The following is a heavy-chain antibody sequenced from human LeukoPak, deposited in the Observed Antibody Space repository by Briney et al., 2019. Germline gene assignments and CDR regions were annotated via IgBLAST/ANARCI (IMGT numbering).Heavy chain of an antibody. V-gene: IGHV3-30*02. J-gene: IGHJ4*02. CDR2: IRYDGSNK. CDR1: GFTFSSYG. CDR3: AKEHSYYDFWSGSMTPDYYFDY. Sequence: GSLRLSCAASGFTFSSYGMHWVRQAPGKGLEWVAFIRYDGSNKYYADSVKGRFTISRDNSKNTLYLQMSSLRAEDTAVYYCAKEHSYYDFWSGSMTPDYYFDYWGQGTLVTVSS. D-gene: IGHD3-3*01.